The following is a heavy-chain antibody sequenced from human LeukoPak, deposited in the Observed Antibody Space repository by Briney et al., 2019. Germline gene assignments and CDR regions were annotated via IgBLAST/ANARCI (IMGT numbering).Heavy chain of an antibody. Sequence: GGSLRLSCAASGFTFSDYYMSWIRQAPGKGLEWVSYISSSGSTIYYADSVKGRFTISRDNAKNSMYLQMNSLRAEDTAVYYCARDSQRGYNWNYEFDYWGQGTLVTVSS. V-gene: IGHV3-11*01. CDR3: ARDSQRGYNWNYEFDY. J-gene: IGHJ4*02. CDR2: ISSSGSTI. D-gene: IGHD1-7*01. CDR1: GFTFSDYY.